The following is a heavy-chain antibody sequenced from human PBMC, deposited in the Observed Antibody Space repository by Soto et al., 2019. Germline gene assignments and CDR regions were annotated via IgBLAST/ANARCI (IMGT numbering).Heavy chain of an antibody. V-gene: IGHV3-23*01. CDR2: ISGSGGST. Sequence: HPGGSLRLSCAASGFTFSSYAMSWVRQAPGKGLEWVSAISGSGGSTYYADSVEGRFTISRDNSKNTLYLQMNSLRAEDTAVYYCAKDYYGSGSYYNGENYFDYWGQGTLVTVSS. CDR1: GFTFSSYA. D-gene: IGHD3-10*01. J-gene: IGHJ4*02. CDR3: AKDYYGSGSYYNGENYFDY.